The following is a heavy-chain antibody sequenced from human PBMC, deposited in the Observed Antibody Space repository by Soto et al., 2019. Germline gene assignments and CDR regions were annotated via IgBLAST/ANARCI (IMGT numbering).Heavy chain of an antibody. D-gene: IGHD3-16*01. V-gene: IGHV4-31*03. J-gene: IGHJ6*02. CDR2: IYYGGST. CDR1: GGSISSGDYD. CDR3: ASRRRGGMDV. Sequence: SETLSLTCTVSGGSISSGDYDWTWIRQHPGKGLEWIGYIYYGGSTYYNPSLKSRVTISVDTSKNQFSLKLTSVTAADTAVYYCASRRRGGMDVWGQGTTVTVSS.